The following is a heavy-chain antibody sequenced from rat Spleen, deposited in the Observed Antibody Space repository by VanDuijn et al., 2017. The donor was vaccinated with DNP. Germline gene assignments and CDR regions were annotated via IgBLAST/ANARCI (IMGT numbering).Heavy chain of an antibody. J-gene: IGHJ4*01. D-gene: IGHD1-1*01. Sequence: EVQLVESGGGLVRPGRSLKLSCATSGFTFSKYDMTWVRQAPAKGLEWVTAINSDGVVTYYRDSVKGRFTISRDNAKSSLFLQMDSLRSEDTATYYCTTLITFMSGWSQGTSVTVSS. CDR1: GFTFSKYD. CDR2: INSDGVVT. CDR3: TTLITFMSG. V-gene: IGHV5S23*01.